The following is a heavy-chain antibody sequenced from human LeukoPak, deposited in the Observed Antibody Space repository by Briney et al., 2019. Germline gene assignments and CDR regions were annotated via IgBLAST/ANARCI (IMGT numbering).Heavy chain of an antibody. CDR3: ARDSYSGSWYGSGGYFQH. J-gene: IGHJ1*01. V-gene: IGHV4-4*02. Sequence: SETLSLTCAVSGGSISSSNWWSWVRQPPGKGLEWIGEIYHSGSTNYNPSLKSRVTISVDKSKNQFSLKLSSVTAADTAVYYCARDSYSGSWYGSGGYFQHWGQGTLVTVSS. D-gene: IGHD6-13*01. CDR2: IYHSGST. CDR1: GGSISSSNW.